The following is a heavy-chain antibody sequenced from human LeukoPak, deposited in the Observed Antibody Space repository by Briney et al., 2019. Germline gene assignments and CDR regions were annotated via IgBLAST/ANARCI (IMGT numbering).Heavy chain of an antibody. D-gene: IGHD7-27*01. Sequence: ASVTDSCQSSFYTFISYVIRSLRQAPGQGLEWMGWISAYNGNTNYAQKLQGRFTMTTDTSTSTAYMELRSLRSDDTAVYYCASTMGIWGQGPLVTVSS. J-gene: IGHJ4*02. CDR2: ISAYNGNT. V-gene: IGHV1-18*01. CDR3: ASTMGI. CDR1: FYTFISYV.